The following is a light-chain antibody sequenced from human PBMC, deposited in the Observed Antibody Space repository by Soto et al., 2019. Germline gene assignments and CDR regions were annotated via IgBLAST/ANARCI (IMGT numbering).Light chain of an antibody. J-gene: IGKJ4*01. CDR1: QGISSS. CDR3: QQLKSYPLP. V-gene: IGKV1-9*01. Sequence: IQMREYPFFLGASVGYRKNITCRARQGISSSLAWYQQRAGKAPKFLIYAAPTLQSGAPSRFSGSGSGTEFALTISSLQPEDSATYYCQQLKSYPLPFGGGT. CDR2: AAP.